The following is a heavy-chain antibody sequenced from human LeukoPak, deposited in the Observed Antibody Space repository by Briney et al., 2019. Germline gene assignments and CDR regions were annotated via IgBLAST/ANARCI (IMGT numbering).Heavy chain of an antibody. CDR3: VCRELI. J-gene: IGHJ3*02. CDR2: ISSTSSYT. V-gene: IGHV3-11*06. Sequence: GGSLRLSCAASGFTFSDYNMTWIRQAQGKGMEWVSYISSTSSYTNYADSVKGRFTISRDNAKNPLYLQMNSLKDEDTALYYCVCRELICGQRALLTVSS. D-gene: IGHD3-10*01. CDR1: GFTFSDYN.